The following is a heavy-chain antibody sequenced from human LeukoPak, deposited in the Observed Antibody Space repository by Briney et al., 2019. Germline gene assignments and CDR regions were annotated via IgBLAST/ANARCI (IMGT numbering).Heavy chain of an antibody. CDR2: IYSGGST. J-gene: IGHJ4*02. CDR1: GFTFSSYS. D-gene: IGHD3-16*01. Sequence: TGGSLRLSCAASGFTFSSYSMNWVRQAPAMGLEWVSVIYSGGSTYYADSVKGRFTISRDNSKNTLYLQMNSLRAEDTAVYYCGGGSPGDYWGQGTLVTVSS. V-gene: IGHV3-53*01. CDR3: GGGSPGDY.